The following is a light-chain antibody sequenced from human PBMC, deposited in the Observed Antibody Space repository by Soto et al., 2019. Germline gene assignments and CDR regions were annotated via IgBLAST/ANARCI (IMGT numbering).Light chain of an antibody. CDR2: EDN. V-gene: IGLV6-57*04. CDR3: QSYDSSSWV. J-gene: IGLJ3*02. CDR1: RGNIANNY. Sequence: NFMLTQPHSVSESPGKTVTVSCTRSRGNIANNYVQWYQQRPGSAPTTVIYEDNQRPSGVPDRFSGSIDTSSNSASLTISGLKTEDEADYYCQSYDSSSWVFGGGTKLTVL.